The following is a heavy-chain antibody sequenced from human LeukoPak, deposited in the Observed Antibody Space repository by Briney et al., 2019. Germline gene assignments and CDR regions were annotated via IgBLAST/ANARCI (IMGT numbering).Heavy chain of an antibody. CDR3: ARDQKAGYYDYVWGSYRYENLDY. J-gene: IGHJ4*02. V-gene: IGHV1-69*13. CDR1: GGTFSSYA. CDR2: IIPIFGTA. Sequence: ASVKVSCKASGGTFSSYAISWVRQAPGQGLEWMGGIIPIFGTANYAQKFQGGVTITADESTSTAYMELSSLRSEDTAVYYCARDQKAGYYDYVWGSYRYENLDYWGQGTLVTVSS. D-gene: IGHD3-16*02.